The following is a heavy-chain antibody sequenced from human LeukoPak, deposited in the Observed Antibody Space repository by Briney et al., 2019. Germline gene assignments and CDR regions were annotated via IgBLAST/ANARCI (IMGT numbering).Heavy chain of an antibody. CDR1: GFTVSSNY. V-gene: IGHV3-53*01. CDR2: IYSGGST. D-gene: IGHD6-19*01. J-gene: IGHJ4*02. Sequence: GGSLRLSCAASGFTVSSNYMSWVRQAPGKGLEWVSIIYSGGSTYYADCVKGRFTISRDNSKNTLYLQMNSLRAEDTAVYYCARDRVGSGWYLDYWGQGTLVTVSS. CDR3: ARDRVGSGWYLDY.